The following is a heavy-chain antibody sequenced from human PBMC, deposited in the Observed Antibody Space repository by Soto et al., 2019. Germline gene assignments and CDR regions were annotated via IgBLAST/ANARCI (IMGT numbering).Heavy chain of an antibody. D-gene: IGHD6-19*01. J-gene: IGHJ4*02. V-gene: IGHV3-33*01. CDR1: AFIFSNYG. CDR3: AREGVVAGSRDF. CDR2: IWYDGSNK. Sequence: PGGSLRLSCAASAFIFSNYGIHWVRQAPGKGLEWVALIWYDGSNKYYADSVKGRFIVSRDNTNNTVYLQLNRLTADDAAMYYCAREGVVAGSRDFWGPGTLVTVCS.